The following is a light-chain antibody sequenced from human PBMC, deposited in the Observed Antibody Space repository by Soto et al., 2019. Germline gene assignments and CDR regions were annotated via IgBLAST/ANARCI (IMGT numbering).Light chain of an antibody. CDR2: GAS. V-gene: IGKV3-15*01. J-gene: IGKJ4*01. Sequence: EVVMTQFPATLSVSPGERATLSCRASESIFSKLAWYQQKVGQTPRLVIFGASTRATGIPDRFSVSESGTDVTLTISSLQSEDFGIYYCQQYHKWPPTFGGGTKVEI. CDR3: QQYHKWPPT. CDR1: ESIFSK.